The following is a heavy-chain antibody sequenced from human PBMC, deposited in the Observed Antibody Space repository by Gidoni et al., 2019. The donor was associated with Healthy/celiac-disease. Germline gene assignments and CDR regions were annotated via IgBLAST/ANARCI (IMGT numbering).Heavy chain of an antibody. J-gene: IGHJ1*01. Sequence: QVQLVQSGAEVKKPGSSVKVSCKASGGTFRSYAISWVRQAPGQGLEWMGGIIPIFGTANYAQKFQGRVTITADESTSTAYMELSSLRSEDTAVYYCARVGGYCSSTSCYTLDNFQHWGQGTLVTVSS. D-gene: IGHD2-2*02. CDR1: GGTFRSYA. CDR3: ARVGGYCSSTSCYTLDNFQH. V-gene: IGHV1-69*01. CDR2: IIPIFGTA.